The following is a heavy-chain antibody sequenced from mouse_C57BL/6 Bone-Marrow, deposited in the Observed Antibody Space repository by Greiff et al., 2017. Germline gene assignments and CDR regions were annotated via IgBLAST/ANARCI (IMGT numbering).Heavy chain of an antibody. CDR1: GFTFSDYG. J-gene: IGHJ3*01. CDR3: ARGNYHYVGAWFAY. D-gene: IGHD2-4*01. V-gene: IGHV5-17*01. Sequence: EVKLMESGGGLVKPGGSLKLSCAASGFTFSDYGMHWVRQAPEKGLEWVAYISSGSSTIYYADTVKGRFTISRDNAKNTLFLQMTSLRSGNTAINYCARGNYHYVGAWFAYWGQGTLVTVSA. CDR2: ISSGSSTI.